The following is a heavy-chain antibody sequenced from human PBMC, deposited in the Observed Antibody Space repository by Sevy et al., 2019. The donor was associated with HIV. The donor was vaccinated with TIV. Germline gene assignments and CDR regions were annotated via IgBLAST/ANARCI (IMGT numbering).Heavy chain of an antibody. CDR3: VKGGRYYDNGGYSPFDY. Sequence: GGSLRLSCAASGFTFSSYAMSWVRQAPGKGLEWVSTFSPSGDNTYYVDSVKGRFTISRDNSKNGLYLQMNRLRAEDTAVYFCVKGGRYYDNGGYSPFDYWGQGTLVTVSS. J-gene: IGHJ4*02. V-gene: IGHV3-23*01. CDR1: GFTFSSYA. D-gene: IGHD3-22*01. CDR2: FSPSGDNT.